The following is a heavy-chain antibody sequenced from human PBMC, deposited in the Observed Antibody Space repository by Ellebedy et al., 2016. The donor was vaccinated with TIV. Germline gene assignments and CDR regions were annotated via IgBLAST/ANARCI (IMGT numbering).Heavy chain of an antibody. CDR2: IKQDGSEK. CDR1: GFTFSSYW. J-gene: IGHJ4*02. CDR3: ARDLIQHPGWFGELYFDY. D-gene: IGHD3-10*01. V-gene: IGHV3-7*01. Sequence: GGSLRLSCAASGFTFSSYWMSWVRQAPGKGLEWVANIKQDGSEKYYVDSVKGRFTISRDNAKNSLYLQMNSLRAEDTAVYYCARDLIQHPGWFGELYFDYWGQGTLVTVSS.